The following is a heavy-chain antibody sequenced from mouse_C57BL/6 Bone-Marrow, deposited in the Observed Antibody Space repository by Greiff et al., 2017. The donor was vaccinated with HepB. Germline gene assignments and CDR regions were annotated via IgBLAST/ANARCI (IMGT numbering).Heavy chain of an antibody. D-gene: IGHD4-1*01. CDR2: INYDGSST. V-gene: IGHV5-16*01. J-gene: IGHJ3*01. CDR1: GFTFSDYY. CDR3: ARERGKLGRSWFAY. Sequence: EVHLVESEGGLVQPGSSMKLSCTASGFTFSDYYMAWVRQVPEKGLEWVANINYDGSSTYYLDSLKSRFIISRDNAKNILYLQMSSLKSEDTATYYGARERGKLGRSWFAYWGQGTLVTVSA.